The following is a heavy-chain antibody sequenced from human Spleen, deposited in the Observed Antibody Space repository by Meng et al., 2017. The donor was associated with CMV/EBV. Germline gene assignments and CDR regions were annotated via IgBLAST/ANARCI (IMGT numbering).Heavy chain of an antibody. J-gene: IGHJ6*02. V-gene: IGHV3-48*04. CDR2: ISNNRIMI. CDR3: ARLFLESYYYYGMDV. Sequence: GGSLRLSCAASGFTFSSYSMNWVRQAPGKGLEWVSYISNNRIMIYYADSVKGRFTISRDNAKNSLYLQMNSLRAEDTAVYYCARLFLESYYYYGMDVWGQGTTVTVSS. D-gene: IGHD3-3*01. CDR1: GFTFSSYS.